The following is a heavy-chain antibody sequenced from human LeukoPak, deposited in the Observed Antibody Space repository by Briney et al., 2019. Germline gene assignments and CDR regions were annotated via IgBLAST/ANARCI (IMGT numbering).Heavy chain of an antibody. CDR3: ASPTGGPAATAGYWYFDL. Sequence: SVKVSCKASGGTFSSYAISWVRQAPGQGLEWMGGIIPIFGTANYAQKFQGRVTMTRNTSISTAYMELSSLRSEDTAVYYCASPTGGPAATAGYWYFDLWGRGTLATVSS. D-gene: IGHD2-2*01. V-gene: IGHV1-69*05. CDR2: IIPIFGTA. J-gene: IGHJ2*01. CDR1: GGTFSSYA.